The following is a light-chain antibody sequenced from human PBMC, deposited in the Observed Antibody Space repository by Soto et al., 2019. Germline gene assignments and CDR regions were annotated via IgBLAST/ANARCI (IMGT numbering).Light chain of an antibody. CDR3: SSSAGSNSL. J-gene: IGLJ2*01. Sequence: QSALTQPPSASGSPGQSVTISCTGSSSDVGGYKYVSWYQQHPGKAPKLMIYEVSKRPSGVPDRFSGSKSGNTASLTVSGLQAEDEADYYCSSSAGSNSLFGGGTKVTVL. CDR1: SSDVGGYKY. V-gene: IGLV2-8*01. CDR2: EVS.